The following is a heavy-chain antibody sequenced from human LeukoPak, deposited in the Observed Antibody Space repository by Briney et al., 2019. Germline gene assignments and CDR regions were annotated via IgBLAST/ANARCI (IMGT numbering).Heavy chain of an antibody. J-gene: IGHJ4*02. D-gene: IGHD4/OR15-4a*01. V-gene: IGHV4-39*01. CDR3: ARHSKRLSLYY. CDR1: GGSISSSSYY. Sequence: SETLSLTCTVSGGSISSSSYYWGWIRQPPGKGLEWIGSIYYSGSTYYNPSLKSRVTISVDTSKNQFSLKLSSVTAADTAVYYCARHSKRLSLYYWGQGTLVTVSS. CDR2: IYYSGST.